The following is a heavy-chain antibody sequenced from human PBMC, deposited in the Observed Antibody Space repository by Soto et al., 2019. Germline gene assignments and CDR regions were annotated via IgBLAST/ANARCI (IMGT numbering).Heavy chain of an antibody. Sequence: GGPLRLSCTTSGFTFSDYYMTWVRQAPGKGLEWISYMSGSGDAIYYADSVKGRFTISRDSAKNSLHLEMNSLRVEDTAMYYCVRGNFYYGMDVWGQGTTVTVSS. CDR1: GFTFSDYY. V-gene: IGHV3-11*01. CDR3: VRGNFYYGMDV. CDR2: MSGSGDAI. J-gene: IGHJ6*02.